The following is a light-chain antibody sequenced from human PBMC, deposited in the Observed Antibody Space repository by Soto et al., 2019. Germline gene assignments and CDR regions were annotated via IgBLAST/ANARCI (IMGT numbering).Light chain of an antibody. CDR3: QQYNNWPRRT. CDR2: GAS. Sequence: EIVLTQSPGTLSLSPGERATLSCRASQSVSSSYLAWYQQKPGQAPRLLIYGASSRATGIPDRFSGSGSGTDFTLTTSRLEPEDFAVYYCQQYNNWPRRTFGQGTKVDIK. V-gene: IGKV3-20*01. CDR1: QSVSSSY. J-gene: IGKJ1*01.